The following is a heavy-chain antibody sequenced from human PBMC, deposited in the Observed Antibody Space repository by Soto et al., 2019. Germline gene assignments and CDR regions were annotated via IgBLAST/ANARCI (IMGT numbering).Heavy chain of an antibody. J-gene: IGHJ4*02. Sequence: GGSLRLSCAASGFTFSNYWMSWVRQAPGKGLEWVAKIKQDGSETYYVDSVKGRFTISRDNAKNSLYLQMNSLRAEDTALYYCAKDVTTVTTHPTHFDYWGQGTLVTVSS. CDR2: IKQDGSET. CDR3: AKDVTTVTTHPTHFDY. D-gene: IGHD4-17*01. CDR1: GFTFSNYW. V-gene: IGHV3-7*03.